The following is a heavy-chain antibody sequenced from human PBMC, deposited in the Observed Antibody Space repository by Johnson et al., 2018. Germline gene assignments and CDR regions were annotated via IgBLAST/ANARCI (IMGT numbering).Heavy chain of an antibody. D-gene: IGHD1-26*01. CDR2: ISWDGGST. CDR3: ARAIYSGTYYENAFDI. CDR1: GFTFDDYA. J-gene: IGHJ3*02. V-gene: IGHV3-43D*03. Sequence: VQLVESGGVVVQPGGSLRLSCAASGFTFDDYAMHWVRQAPGKGLEWVSLISWDGGSTYYADSVKGRFTISTDNSKNTLYLQINSLRAEDTAVYYCARAIYSGTYYENAFDIWGQGTMVTVAS.